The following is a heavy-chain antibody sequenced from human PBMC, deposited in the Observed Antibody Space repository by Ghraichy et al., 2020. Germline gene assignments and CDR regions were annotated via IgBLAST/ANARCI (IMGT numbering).Heavy chain of an antibody. J-gene: IGHJ4*02. D-gene: IGHD3-22*01. CDR1: GFTFSSYA. CDR2: ISSNGGST. CDR3: VKLNPYDSSGFGGYYFDY. Sequence: GESLNISCSASGFTFSSYAMHWVRQAPGKGLEYVSAISSNGGSTYYADSVKGRFTISRDNSKNTLYLQMSSLRAEDTAVYYCVKLNPYDSSGFGGYYFDYWGQGTLVTVSS. V-gene: IGHV3-64D*06.